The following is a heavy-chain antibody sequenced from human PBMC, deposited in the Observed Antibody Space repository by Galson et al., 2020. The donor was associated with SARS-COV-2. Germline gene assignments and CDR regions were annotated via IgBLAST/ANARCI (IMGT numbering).Heavy chain of an antibody. CDR3: ARGQYSSSWYGLKYYFDY. CDR1: GGSFSGYY. CDR2: INHSGST. J-gene: IGHJ4*02. V-gene: IGHV4-34*01. D-gene: IGHD6-13*01. Sequence: SETLSLTCAVYGGSFSGYYWSWIRQPPGKGLEWIGEINHSGSTNYNPSLKSRVTISVDTSKNQFSLKLSSVTAADTAVYYCARGQYSSSWYGLKYYFDYWGQGTLVTVSS.